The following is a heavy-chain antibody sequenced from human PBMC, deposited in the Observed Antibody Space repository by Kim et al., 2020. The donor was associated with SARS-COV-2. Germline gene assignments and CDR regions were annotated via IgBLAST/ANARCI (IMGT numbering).Heavy chain of an antibody. CDR2: NTKNNGKT. CDR1: GFAAYRFA. V-gene: IGHV3-23*01. J-gene: IGHJ1*01. D-gene: IGHD1-26*01. CDR3: AKDHPSPGGATFSE. Sequence: GGSLRLSCAASGFAAYRFAMNWVRQAPGKGLEWISANTKNNGKTYYQDSVKGRFTIPRDESKNIVHLHMSSLRVEDTAVYYCAKDHPSPGGATFSEWGQG.